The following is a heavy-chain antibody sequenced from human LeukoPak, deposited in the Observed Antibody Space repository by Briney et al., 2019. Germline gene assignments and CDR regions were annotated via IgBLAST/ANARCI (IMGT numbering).Heavy chain of an antibody. Sequence: PSETLSLTCSVSGYSISSGNYWGWIRQPPGKGLEWIGRIYHSGSTYYNSSLKSRVTISVDTSKKQCSLKLSSVTAADTAVYYCARGAWLVPYYFDYWGQGTLVTVSS. D-gene: IGHD6-19*01. CDR3: ARGAWLVPYYFDY. CDR1: GYSISSGNY. J-gene: IGHJ4*02. CDR2: IYHSGST. V-gene: IGHV4-38-2*02.